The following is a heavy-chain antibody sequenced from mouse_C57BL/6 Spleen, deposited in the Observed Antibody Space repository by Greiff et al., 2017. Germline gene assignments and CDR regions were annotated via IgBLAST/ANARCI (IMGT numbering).Heavy chain of an antibody. V-gene: IGHV1-5*01. Sequence: VQLQQSGTVLARPGASVKMSCKTSGYTFTSYWMHWVKQRPGQGLEWIGAIYPGNSDTSYNQKVKGKAKLTAVTSASTAYMELSSLTNEDSAVYYCTRDYYGSSYAAWLAYWGQGTLVTVSA. J-gene: IGHJ3*01. CDR3: TRDYYGSSYAAWLAY. CDR2: IYPGNSDT. D-gene: IGHD1-1*01. CDR1: GYTFTSYW.